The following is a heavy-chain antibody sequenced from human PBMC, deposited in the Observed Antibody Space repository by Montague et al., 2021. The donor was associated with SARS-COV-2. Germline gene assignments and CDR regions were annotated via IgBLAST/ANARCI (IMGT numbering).Heavy chain of an antibody. Sequence: SETLSLTCTVSGGSTASHYWNWIRQSPGKRPEWIGYVYYNGDTKYKPSLQSRVTISIGTSGNQFSLRLNSVTAADTAVYFCARGWAFDPWGQGRLVAVSS. V-gene: IGHV4-59*08. CDR3: ARGWAFDP. CDR1: GGSTASHY. J-gene: IGHJ3*01. D-gene: IGHD6-19*01. CDR2: VYYNGDT.